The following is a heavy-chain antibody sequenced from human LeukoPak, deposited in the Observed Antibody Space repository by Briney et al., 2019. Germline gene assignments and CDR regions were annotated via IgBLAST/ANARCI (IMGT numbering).Heavy chain of an antibody. D-gene: IGHD6-13*01. Sequence: ASVKVSCKASGYTFTGYYMHWVRQAPGQGLEWMGWINPNSGGTNYAQRFQGWVTMTRDTSISTAYMELSRLRSDDTAVYYCARDADSSSYDYWGQGTLVTVSS. V-gene: IGHV1-2*04. CDR3: ARDADSSSYDY. CDR1: GYTFTGYY. CDR2: INPNSGGT. J-gene: IGHJ4*02.